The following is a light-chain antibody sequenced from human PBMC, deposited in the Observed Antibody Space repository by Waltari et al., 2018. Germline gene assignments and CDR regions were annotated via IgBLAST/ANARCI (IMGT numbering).Light chain of an antibody. CDR3: MQALETPLT. J-gene: IGKJ4*01. V-gene: IGKV2-28*01. Sequence: EIVLTQSPLSLPVTPGEPASISCRSSQSLLRSNGKSCLDRYLKKPGQSPQLLIALGSNRASGVPDRVSGRGSGTDFTLKISRVEAEDVGVYYCMQALETPLTFGGGTRVETK. CDR2: LGS. CDR1: QSLLRSNGKSC.